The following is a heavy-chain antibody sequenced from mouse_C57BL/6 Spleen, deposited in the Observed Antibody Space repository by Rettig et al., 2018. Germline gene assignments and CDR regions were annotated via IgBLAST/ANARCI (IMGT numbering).Heavy chain of an antibody. Sequence: EVKLVESEGGLVQPGSSMKLSCTASGFTFSDYYMAWVRQVPEKGLEWVANINYDGSSTYYLDSLKSRFIISRDNAKNILYLQMSSLKSEDTATYYCARDGYDGYLYYYAMDYWGQGTSVTVSS. D-gene: IGHD2-3*01. CDR2: INYDGSST. CDR3: ARDGYDGYLYYYAMDY. J-gene: IGHJ4*01. CDR1: GFTFSDYY. V-gene: IGHV5-16*01.